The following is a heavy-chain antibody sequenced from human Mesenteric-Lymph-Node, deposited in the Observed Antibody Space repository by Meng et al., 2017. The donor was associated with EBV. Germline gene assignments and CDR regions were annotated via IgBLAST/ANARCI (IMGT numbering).Heavy chain of an antibody. CDR1: GGSISSSNL. CDR2: IYHSGST. V-gene: IGHV4-4*02. J-gene: IGHJ4*02. Sequence: RHVSVPGLVSPSGPLSLACAVSGGSISSSNLWSWVRQPPGKGLEWIGEIYHSGSTNYNPSLKSRVTISVDKSKNQFSLNLSSVTAADTAVYYCAGVGQWLPIDYWGQGTLVTVSS. CDR3: AGVGQWLPIDY. D-gene: IGHD6-19*01.